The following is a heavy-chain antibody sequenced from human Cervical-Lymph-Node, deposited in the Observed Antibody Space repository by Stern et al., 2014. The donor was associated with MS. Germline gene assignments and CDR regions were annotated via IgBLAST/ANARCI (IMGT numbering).Heavy chain of an antibody. D-gene: IGHD3-22*01. CDR2: ISAYNGNT. CDR3: ARDYDCSGLNDY. V-gene: IGHV1-18*01. CDR1: GYTFTSYG. Sequence: VQLVQSGAEVKKPGASVKVSCKASGYTFTSYGISWVRQAPGQGLEWMGWISAYNGNTNYAQKLQGRATMTPDTSTSTASMELRSLRSDDTAVYYCARDYDCSGLNDYWGQGTLVTVSS. J-gene: IGHJ4*01.